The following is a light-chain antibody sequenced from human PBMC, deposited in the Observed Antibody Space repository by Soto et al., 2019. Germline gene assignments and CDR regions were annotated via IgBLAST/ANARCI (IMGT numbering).Light chain of an antibody. J-gene: IGLJ3*02. CDR2: GPN. V-gene: IGLV1-44*01. CDR1: SSNIGDRD. Sequence: QSVLTQPPSASGTPGQRVSISCSGSSSNIGDRDVDWYQQVPGTAPKLLIYGPNQRPSGVPDRFSASKSGASASLAISGLQFEDEAVYYCSPWDDSLNGWVFGGGTKLTVL. CDR3: SPWDDSLNGWV.